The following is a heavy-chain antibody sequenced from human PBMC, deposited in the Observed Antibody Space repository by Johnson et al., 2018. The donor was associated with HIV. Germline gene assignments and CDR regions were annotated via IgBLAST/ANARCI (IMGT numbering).Heavy chain of an antibody. D-gene: IGHD5-12*01. CDR1: GFIFRNYG. Sequence: QVQLVESGGGVVLPGWSLRLSCEASGFIFRNYGMHWVRQAPGKGLEWVAFIRYDGSNKYYADSVKGRFTISRDNSKNTLYLQMNSLRAEDTAVYYCAKDRILSGYGPGAFDIWGQGTMVTVSS. CDR3: AKDRILSGYGPGAFDI. J-gene: IGHJ3*02. V-gene: IGHV3-30*02. CDR2: IRYDGSNK.